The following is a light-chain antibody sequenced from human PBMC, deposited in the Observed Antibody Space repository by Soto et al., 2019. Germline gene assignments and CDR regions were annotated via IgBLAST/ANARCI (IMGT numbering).Light chain of an antibody. CDR3: QQYNNWPRT. Sequence: EIVMTQSPATLSVSPGERATLSCRASQSVSSNLAWYQQKPGQAPRLLIYGASTRATGIPVRFRGSGSGTEFTLTISSLQSEDFAVYYCQQYNNWPRTFGPGTKVDIK. CDR1: QSVSSN. CDR2: GAS. V-gene: IGKV3-15*01. J-gene: IGKJ3*01.